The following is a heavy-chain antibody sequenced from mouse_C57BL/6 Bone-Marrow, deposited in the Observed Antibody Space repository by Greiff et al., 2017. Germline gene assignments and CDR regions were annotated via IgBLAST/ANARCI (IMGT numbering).Heavy chain of an antibody. J-gene: IGHJ2*01. CDR1: GYTFTDYE. D-gene: IGHD1-1*02. CDR2: IDPETGGT. V-gene: IGHV1-15*01. Sequence: QVHVKQSGAELVRPGASVTLSCKASGYTFTDYEMHWVKQTPVHGLEWIGAIDPETGGTAYNQKFKGKAILTADKSSSTAYMELRSLTSEDSAVYYCTRPMGDYWGQGTTLTVSS. CDR3: TRPMGDY.